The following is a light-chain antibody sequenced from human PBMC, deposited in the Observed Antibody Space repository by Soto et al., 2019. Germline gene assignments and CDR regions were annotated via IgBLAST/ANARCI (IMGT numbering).Light chain of an antibody. CDR1: QSVCSN. CDR3: QHYNNRFT. CDR2: GAS. Sequence: EIVMTQSPATLSVSPGERATLSCRASQSVCSNLAWYQQKPGQAPMLLIYGASTRATGIPARLSGSGSRTYSTITISRQQYDDFAVYYCQHYNNRFTFGGGTKVEIK. J-gene: IGKJ4*01. V-gene: IGKV3-15*01.